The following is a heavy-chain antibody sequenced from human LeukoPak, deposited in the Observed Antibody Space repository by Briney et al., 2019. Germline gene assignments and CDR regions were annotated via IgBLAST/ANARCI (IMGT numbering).Heavy chain of an antibody. J-gene: IGHJ4*02. V-gene: IGHV3-23*01. CDR1: GFNFNSNA. CDR2: ITAPGDAT. CDR3: AKAFGTNGYFQLPIDF. Sequence: GGSLRLSCATSGFNFNSNAMIWVRQAPGKGLECVSAITAPGDATYYADSAKGRFSISRDNSKNTLYLLLNSLRVEDTALYYCAKAFGTNGYFQLPIDFWGQGTLVTVSS. D-gene: IGHD2-8*01.